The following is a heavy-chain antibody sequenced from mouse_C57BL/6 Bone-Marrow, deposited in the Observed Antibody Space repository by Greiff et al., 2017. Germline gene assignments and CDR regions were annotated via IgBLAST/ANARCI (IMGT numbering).Heavy chain of an antibody. CDR2: ISSGGSYT. Sequence: EVKLVESGGDLVKPGGSLKLSCAASGFTFSSYGMSWVRQTPDKRLEWVATISSGGSYTYYPDSVKGRFTISRGNAKNTLYLQMSSLKSEDAAMYYCARGPHYFDYWGQGTTLTVSS. CDR1: GFTFSSYG. V-gene: IGHV5-6*01. CDR3: ARGPHYFDY. J-gene: IGHJ2*01.